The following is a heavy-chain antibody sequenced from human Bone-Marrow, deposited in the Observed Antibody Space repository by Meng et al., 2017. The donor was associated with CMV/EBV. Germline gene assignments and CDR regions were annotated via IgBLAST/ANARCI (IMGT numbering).Heavy chain of an antibody. D-gene: IGHD3-16*01. CDR1: GSLSRSSYY. J-gene: IGHJ6*02. CDR2: IYYSGNT. V-gene: IGHV4-39*01. Sequence: GSLSRSSYYWGWIRQPPGKGLEWIGSIYYSGNTYYNPSLKSRVTISVDTSKNQFSLKLTSVTAADTAVYYCASRLRLGVETYGMDVWGQGTTVTVSS. CDR3: ASRLRLGVETYGMDV.